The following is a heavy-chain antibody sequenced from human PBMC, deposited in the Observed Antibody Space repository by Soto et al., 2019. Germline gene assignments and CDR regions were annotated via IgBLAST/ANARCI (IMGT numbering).Heavy chain of an antibody. D-gene: IGHD1-1*01. CDR1: GESFNGYY. CDR3: SRGTDAYKAGRT. J-gene: IGHJ5*02. Sequence: QVQLQQWGAGLLKPSETLSLTCAVYGESFNGYYCTWTRQSPGKGLEWIGEIHPSGSNYYNPSLQTRVTMSLDTSKKQFSLQLSSVTAADTATYYCSRGTDAYKAGRTWGQGTLVTVSS. V-gene: IGHV4-34*02. CDR2: IHPSGSN.